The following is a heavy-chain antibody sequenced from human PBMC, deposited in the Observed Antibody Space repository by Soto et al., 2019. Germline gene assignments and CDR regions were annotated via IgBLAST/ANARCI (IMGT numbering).Heavy chain of an antibody. Sequence: PSETLSLTCTVSGVSIISGGYYWILIRQHPGKGLEWIGYIYYSGSTYYNPSLKSRVTISVDTSKNQFSLKLSSVTAADTAVYYRAREGVIYSSSGDQHYYYYGMDVWGQGTTVTVFS. CDR3: AREGVIYSSSGDQHYYYYGMDV. V-gene: IGHV4-31*03. J-gene: IGHJ6*02. CDR1: GVSIISGGYY. CDR2: IYYSGST. D-gene: IGHD6-13*01.